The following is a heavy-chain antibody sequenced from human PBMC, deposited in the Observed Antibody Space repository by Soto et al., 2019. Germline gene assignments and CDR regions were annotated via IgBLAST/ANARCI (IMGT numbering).Heavy chain of an antibody. J-gene: IGHJ6*02. CDR3: ARETIAVSGTASYGMDV. Sequence: EVQLVESGGGLVKPGGSLRLSCAASGFSFSSYTMNWVRQAPGKGLEWVSSITSSSSYIYYSDSVQGRFIISRDNAKNSLYLQMNSLRAEDTAVYYCARETIAVSGTASYGMDVWGQGTTVTVSS. CDR1: GFSFSSYT. CDR2: ITSSSSYI. D-gene: IGHD6-19*01. V-gene: IGHV3-21*01.